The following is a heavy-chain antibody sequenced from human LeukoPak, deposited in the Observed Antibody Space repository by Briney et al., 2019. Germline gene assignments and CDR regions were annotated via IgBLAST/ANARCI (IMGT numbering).Heavy chain of an antibody. D-gene: IGHD1-14*01. J-gene: IGHJ4*02. CDR1: GFTFSDYY. CDR2: ISSSSGYI. Sequence: GGSLRLSCAASGFTFSDYYMSWIRQAPGKGLEWVSYISSSSGYINYADSVKGRFTISRDNAKNSLYLQMNSLRGEDTAVYYCARDYPGGGHHVYWGQGTLVTVSS. CDR3: ARDYPGGGHHVY. V-gene: IGHV3-11*05.